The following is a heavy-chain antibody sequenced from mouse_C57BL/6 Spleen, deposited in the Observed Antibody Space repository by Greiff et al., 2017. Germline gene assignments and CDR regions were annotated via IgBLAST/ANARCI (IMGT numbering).Heavy chain of an antibody. D-gene: IGHD1-1*01. Sequence: EVQLVESGGDLVKPGGSLKLSCAASGFTFSSYGMTWVRQTPDKRLEWVATISSGGSYTYYPDSVKGRITISRDNAKNTLYLQMSSLKSEDTAMYYCASRGDYGSSADYFDYWGQGTTLTVSS. V-gene: IGHV5-6*01. CDR3: ASRGDYGSSADYFDY. CDR2: ISSGGSYT. CDR1: GFTFSSYG. J-gene: IGHJ2*01.